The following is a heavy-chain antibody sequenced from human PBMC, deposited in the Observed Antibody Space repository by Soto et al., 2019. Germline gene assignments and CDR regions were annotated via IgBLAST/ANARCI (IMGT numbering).Heavy chain of an antibody. CDR3: ASENYYYGMDV. Sequence: GGSLRLSCAASGFTFSSYEMNWVRQAPGKGLEWVSYISSSGSTIYYADSVKGRFTISRDNAKNSLYLQMNSLRAEDTAVYYCASENYYYGMDVWGQGTTVTVSS. V-gene: IGHV3-48*03. CDR1: GFTFSSYE. CDR2: ISSSGSTI. J-gene: IGHJ6*02.